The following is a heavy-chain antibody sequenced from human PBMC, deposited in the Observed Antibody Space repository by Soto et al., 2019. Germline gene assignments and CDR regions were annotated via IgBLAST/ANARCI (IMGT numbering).Heavy chain of an antibody. CDR3: ARIIGYCRNNDCSWTFDI. D-gene: IGHD2-15*01. CDR1: GYSFISYW. CDR2: FYPGDSTS. J-gene: IGHJ3*02. Sequence: GESLKISCRTSGYSFISYWVAWVRQLPGKGLEWMGTFYPGDSTSTYSPSFQGQVTISVDKSISTAYLQLSSLKASDTAMYYCARIIGYCRNNDCSWTFDIWGQGTMVTVSS. V-gene: IGHV5-51*01.